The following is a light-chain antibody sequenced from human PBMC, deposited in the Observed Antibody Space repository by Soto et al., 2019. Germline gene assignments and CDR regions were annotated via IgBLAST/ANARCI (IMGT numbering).Light chain of an antibody. CDR3: QQYNTYPWT. J-gene: IGKJ1*01. Sequence: DIQITQSPSSLSASLLDRVTITCRASQTFNTWLAWYQQKPGKAPKLLIYKASSLESGVPSRFSGSGSGTEFTLTISSLQPDDFATYYCQQYNTYPWTFGQGTKVDIK. CDR1: QTFNTW. CDR2: KAS. V-gene: IGKV1-5*03.